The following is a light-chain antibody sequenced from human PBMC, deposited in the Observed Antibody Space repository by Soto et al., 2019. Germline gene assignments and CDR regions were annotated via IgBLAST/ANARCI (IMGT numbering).Light chain of an antibody. CDR1: QGVSRK. Sequence: ELAMTQSPATLSVSPGERATLSCRASQGVSRKLAWYQHKPGQAPRLLISGASTGATGIPARFSGSGSGTEFTLTISSLQSEDFAVYYCQQYNNWPPITFGQGTRLEIK. CDR2: GAS. J-gene: IGKJ5*01. V-gene: IGKV3-15*01. CDR3: QQYNNWPPIT.